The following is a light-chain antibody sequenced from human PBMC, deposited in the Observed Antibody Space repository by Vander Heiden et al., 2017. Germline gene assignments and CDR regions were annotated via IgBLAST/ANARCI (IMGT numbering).Light chain of an antibody. V-gene: IGKV3-11*01. CDR2: DVS. CDR1: QRVGSN. CDR3: QQRSDWRT. J-gene: IGKJ4*01. Sequence: IVLTQSPATLSLSPWERASFSCRARQRVGSNLAWYKQKPGQAPRLLMYDVSIRATGIPGRFSGSGSGTDFTITISSLEPEDVAVDYCQQRSDWRTFGGGTKVEIK.